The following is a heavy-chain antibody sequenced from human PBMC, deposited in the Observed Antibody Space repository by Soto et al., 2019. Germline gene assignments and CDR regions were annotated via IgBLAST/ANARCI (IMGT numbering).Heavy chain of an antibody. CDR1: GFTFSSYG. D-gene: IGHD1-1*01. CDR3: AKGRHWFDP. CDR2: ISYDGSNK. Sequence: QVQLVESGGGVVQPGRSLRLSCAASGFTFSSYGMHWVRQAPGKGLEWVAVISYDGSNKYYADSVKGRFTISRDNSKNTLSLQMNSLRAEDTAVYYCAKGRHWFDPWGQGTLVTVSS. V-gene: IGHV3-30*18. J-gene: IGHJ5*02.